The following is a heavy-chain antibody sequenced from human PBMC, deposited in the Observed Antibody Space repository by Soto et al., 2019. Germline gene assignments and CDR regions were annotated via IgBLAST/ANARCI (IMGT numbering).Heavy chain of an antibody. CDR3: WRNDXXXXXXF. CDR2: IASHDGST. CDR1: GYTFTSYG. V-gene: IGHV1-18*04. Sequence: QVQLIQSAPEVKRPGASVRVSCRASGYTFTSYGLNWVRRAPGQGLEWMGRIASHDGSTVSAQRXXGRLTLXXXXXXXXXXLELXXXXXXXXXLYFCWRNDXXXXXXFWGQ. D-gene: IGHD3-3*01. J-gene: IGHJ1*01.